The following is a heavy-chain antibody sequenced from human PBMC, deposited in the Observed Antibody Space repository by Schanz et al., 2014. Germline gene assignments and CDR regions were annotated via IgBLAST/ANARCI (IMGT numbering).Heavy chain of an antibody. CDR2: ISYHGSEK. D-gene: IGHD3-22*01. Sequence: VQVVESGGGLVRPGRSLRLSCAGSGFSFSDYGMHWVRQAPGRGLEWVAVISYHGSEKYYADSVKGRFTISRDNSKNTLYLQMNSLRTEDTAVYFCAKSYDTSGYSGFDYWGQGTLVTVSS. V-gene: IGHV3-30*18. J-gene: IGHJ4*02. CDR1: GFSFSDYG. CDR3: AKSYDTSGYSGFDY.